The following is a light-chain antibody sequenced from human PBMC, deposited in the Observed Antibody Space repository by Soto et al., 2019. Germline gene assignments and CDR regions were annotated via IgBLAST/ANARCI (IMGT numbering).Light chain of an antibody. CDR3: QQSYSTFS. Sequence: DIQMTQSPSSLSASVGDRITITCRASQSISSYLNWYQQKPGKAPKLLIYAASSLQSGVPSRFSGSGSGTGFTLTISSLQPEDFATYYCQQSYSTFSFGPGTKVDIK. J-gene: IGKJ3*01. CDR1: QSISSY. V-gene: IGKV1-39*01. CDR2: AAS.